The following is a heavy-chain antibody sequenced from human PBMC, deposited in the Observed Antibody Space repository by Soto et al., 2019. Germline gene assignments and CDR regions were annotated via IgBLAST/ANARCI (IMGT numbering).Heavy chain of an antibody. CDR3: AREVRDFWSGPPHWFDP. CDR2: IWYDGSNK. CDR1: GFTFSSYG. Sequence: GGSLRLSCAASGFTFSSYGMHWVRQAPGKGLEWVAVIWYDGSNKYYADSVKGRFTISRDNSKNTLYLQMNSLRAEDTAVYYCAREVRDFWSGPPHWFDPWGQGTLVTVSS. D-gene: IGHD3-3*01. J-gene: IGHJ5*02. V-gene: IGHV3-33*01.